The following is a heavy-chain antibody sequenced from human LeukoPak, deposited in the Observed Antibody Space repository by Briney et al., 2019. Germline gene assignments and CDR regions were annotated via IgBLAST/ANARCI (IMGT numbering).Heavy chain of an antibody. CDR1: GGSISRGSYY. Sequence: PSQTLSLTCTVSGGSISRGSYYWSWIRQPAGMGLEWIGRIYTSGSTNYNPSLKSRVTISVDTSKNQFSLKLTSVTAADTAVYYCARESVVFAGAALRQNWFDPWGQGTLVTVSS. V-gene: IGHV4-61*02. D-gene: IGHD6-6*01. J-gene: IGHJ5*02. CDR2: IYTSGST. CDR3: ARESVVFAGAALRQNWFDP.